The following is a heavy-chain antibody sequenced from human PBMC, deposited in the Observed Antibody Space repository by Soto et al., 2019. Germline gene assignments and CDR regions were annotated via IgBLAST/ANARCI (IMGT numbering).Heavy chain of an antibody. J-gene: IGHJ4*02. V-gene: IGHV3-21*01. CDR1: GFTFSSYS. Sequence: EVQLVESGGGLVKPGGSLRLSCAASGFTFSSYSMNWVRQAPGKGLEWVSSISSSNNYIYYADSVKGRFTISRDNAKNSLYLQMISLRAEDTAMYYCARLGQYDILTGYPYFFDYWGQGTLVTVSS. CDR2: ISSSNNYI. D-gene: IGHD3-9*01. CDR3: ARLGQYDILTGYPYFFDY.